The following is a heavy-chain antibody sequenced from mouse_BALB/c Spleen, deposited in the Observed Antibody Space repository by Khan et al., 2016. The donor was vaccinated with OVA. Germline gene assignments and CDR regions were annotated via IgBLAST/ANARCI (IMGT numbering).Heavy chain of an antibody. CDR1: GFTFSTYG. CDR3: ARLAYYYYSEGFAY. J-gene: IGHJ3*01. Sequence: DVHLVESGGDLVKTGGSLKLSCAASGFTFSTYGMSWVRQTPDKRLEWVATISSGGHYTYYIDSVKGRFTISRDNAEDILYLQMTSLRSEDTAMYYCARLAYYYYSEGFAYWGQGTLVTVSA. D-gene: IGHD1-1*02. V-gene: IGHV5-6*01. CDR2: ISSGGHYT.